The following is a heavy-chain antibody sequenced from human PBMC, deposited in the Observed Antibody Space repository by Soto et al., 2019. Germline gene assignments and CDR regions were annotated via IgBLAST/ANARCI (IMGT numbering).Heavy chain of an antibody. V-gene: IGHV1-3*01. J-gene: IGHJ4*02. CDR2: INAGNGNT. Sequence: GASVKVSCKASGYTFPSYAMHWVRQAPGQRLEWMGWINAGNGNTKYSQKFQGRVTITRDTSASTAYMELSSLRSEDTAVYYCARDRVIAAAEYFDYWGQGALVTVSS. D-gene: IGHD6-13*01. CDR3: ARDRVIAAAEYFDY. CDR1: GYTFPSYA.